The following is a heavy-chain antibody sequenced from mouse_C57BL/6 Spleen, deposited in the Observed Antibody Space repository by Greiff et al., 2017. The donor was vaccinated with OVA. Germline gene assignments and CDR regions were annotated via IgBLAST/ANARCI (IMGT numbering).Heavy chain of an antibody. J-gene: IGHJ1*03. Sequence: VHLVESGPGLVAPSQSLSITCTVSGFSLTSYGVHWVRQPPGKGLEWLVVIWSDGSTTYNSALKSRLSISKDNSKSQVFLKMNSLQTDDTAMYYCARHYYYGSGWYFDVWGTGTTVTVSS. CDR1: GFSLTSYG. CDR2: IWSDGST. CDR3: ARHYYYGSGWYFDV. D-gene: IGHD1-1*01. V-gene: IGHV2-6-1*01.